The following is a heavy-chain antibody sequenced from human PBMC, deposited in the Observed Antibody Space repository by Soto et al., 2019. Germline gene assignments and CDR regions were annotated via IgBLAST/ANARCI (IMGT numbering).Heavy chain of an antibody. J-gene: IGHJ4*02. CDR1: GYTFTSYG. V-gene: IGHV1-18*04. CDR3: ARTLDPSGSYPFDY. CDR2: ISAYNGNT. Sequence: ASVKVSCKASGYTFTSYGISWVRQAPGQGLEWMGWISAYNGNTNYAQKLQGRVTMTTDTSTSTAYMELRSLRSDDTAVYYCARTLDPSGSYPFDYWGQGXXVTVSS. D-gene: IGHD1-26*01.